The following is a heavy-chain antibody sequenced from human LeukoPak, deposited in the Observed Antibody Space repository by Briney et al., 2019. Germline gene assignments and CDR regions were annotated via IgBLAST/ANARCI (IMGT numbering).Heavy chain of an antibody. Sequence: GGSLRLSCAASGFTFSSYAMSWVRQAPGKGLEWVSAISGSGGSTYYADSVKGRFTIFRDNSKNTLYLQMNSLKTEDTAVYYCTTDPLGPTMDVWGKGTTVTVSS. J-gene: IGHJ6*04. V-gene: IGHV3-23*01. D-gene: IGHD3-3*02. CDR3: TTDPLGPTMDV. CDR1: GFTFSSYA. CDR2: ISGSGGST.